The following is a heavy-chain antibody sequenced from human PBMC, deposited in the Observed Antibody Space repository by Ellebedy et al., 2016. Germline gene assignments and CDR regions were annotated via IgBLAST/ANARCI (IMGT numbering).Heavy chain of an antibody. CDR2: IYPGDSDT. D-gene: IGHD1-7*01. J-gene: IGHJ4*02. Sequence: GGSLRLSXKGSGYSFTSYWIGWVRQMPGKGLEWMGIIYPGDSDTRYSPSFQGQVTISADKSISTAYLQWSSLKASDTAMYYCARHQGTGTTPADYWGQGTLVTVSS. CDR3: ARHQGTGTTPADY. CDR1: GYSFTSYW. V-gene: IGHV5-51*01.